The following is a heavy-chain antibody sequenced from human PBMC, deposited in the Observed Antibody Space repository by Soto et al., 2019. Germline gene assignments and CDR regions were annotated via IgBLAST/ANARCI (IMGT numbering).Heavy chain of an antibody. D-gene: IGHD3-10*01. J-gene: IGHJ5*02. CDR2: IYYSGST. CDR1: GGFIISYY. Sequence: PSETLCLTCTVSGGFIISYYWSWIRQPPGKGLEWIGYIYYSGSTNYNPSLKSRVTISVDTSKNQFSLKLSSVTAADTAVYYCARDYMVRGVMRWYDPWGQGTLVTVSS. CDR3: ARDYMVRGVMRWYDP. V-gene: IGHV4-59*12.